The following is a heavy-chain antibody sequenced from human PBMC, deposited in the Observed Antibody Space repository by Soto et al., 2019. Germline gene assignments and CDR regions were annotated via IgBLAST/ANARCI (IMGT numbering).Heavy chain of an antibody. Sequence: ASVKVSCKASGGTFSSYAISWVRQAPGQGLEWMGGIIPIFGTANYAQKFQGRVTITADECTSTAYMELSSLRSEDTAVYYCARDNPGGSYYLFNYWGQGTLVTVSS. V-gene: IGHV1-69*13. CDR2: IIPIFGTA. D-gene: IGHD3-10*01. J-gene: IGHJ4*02. CDR1: GGTFSSYA. CDR3: ARDNPGGSYYLFNY.